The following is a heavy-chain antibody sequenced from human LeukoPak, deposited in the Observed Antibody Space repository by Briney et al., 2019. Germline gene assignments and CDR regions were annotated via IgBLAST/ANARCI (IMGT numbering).Heavy chain of an antibody. CDR3: ARDHGGATPNSD. J-gene: IGHJ4*02. D-gene: IGHD4-23*01. CDR2: ISSSSYI. V-gene: IGHV3-21*01. Sequence: PGGSLRLSCAASGFTFSRYSMNWVRQAPGKGLEWVSSISSSSYIYYADSVKGSFNISRDNAKNSLYLQMNSLRAEDTAVYHCARDHGGATPNSDWGQGTLVTVSS. CDR1: GFTFSRYS.